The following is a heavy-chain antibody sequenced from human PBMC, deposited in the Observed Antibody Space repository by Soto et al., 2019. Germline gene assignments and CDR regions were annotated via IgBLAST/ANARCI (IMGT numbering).Heavy chain of an antibody. J-gene: IGHJ6*02. D-gene: IGHD2-2*02. Sequence: GGSLRLSCAASGFTFSSYAMHWVRQAPGKGLEWVAVISYDGSNKYYVDSVKGRFTISRDNSKNTLYLQMNSLRAEDTAVYYCARKGRVVVVPAAINGMDVWGQGTTVTVSS. CDR1: GFTFSSYA. CDR2: ISYDGSNK. CDR3: ARKGRVVVVPAAINGMDV. V-gene: IGHV3-30-3*01.